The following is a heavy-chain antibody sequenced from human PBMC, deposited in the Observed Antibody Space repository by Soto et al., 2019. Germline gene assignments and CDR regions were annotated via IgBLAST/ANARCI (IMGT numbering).Heavy chain of an antibody. CDR1: GYTFTGYY. CDR3: ARGYYGSGSWGPYDAFDI. Sequence: ASVKVSCKASGYTFTGYYMHWVRQAPGQGLEWMRWINPNSGGTNYAQKFQGWVTMTRDTSISTAYMELSRLRSDDTAVYYCARGYYGSGSWGPYDAFDIWGQGTMVTVSS. J-gene: IGHJ3*02. CDR2: INPNSGGT. D-gene: IGHD3-10*01. V-gene: IGHV1-2*04.